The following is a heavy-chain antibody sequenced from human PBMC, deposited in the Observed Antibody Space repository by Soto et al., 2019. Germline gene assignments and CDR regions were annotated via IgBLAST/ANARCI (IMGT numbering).Heavy chain of an antibody. Sequence: EVQLVESGGGLVKPGGSLRLSCAASGFTFSNAWMNWVRQAPGKGLEWVGRIKSKTDGGTTDYAAPVKGRFTISRDDSKNTLYLQMNSLKTEDTAVYYCTTDSHSSSCWYSGNYYYYYGMDVWGQGTTVTVSS. CDR2: IKSKTDGGTT. V-gene: IGHV3-15*07. CDR1: GFTFSNAW. D-gene: IGHD6-13*01. CDR3: TTDSHSSSCWYSGNYYYYYGMDV. J-gene: IGHJ6*02.